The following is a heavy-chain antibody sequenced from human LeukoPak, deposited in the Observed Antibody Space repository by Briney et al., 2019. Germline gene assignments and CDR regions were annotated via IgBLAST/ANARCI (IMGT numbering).Heavy chain of an antibody. D-gene: IGHD3-22*01. Sequence: GGSLRLSCAASGFTFSSYSMNWVRQAPGKGLEWVSYISSSSSTIYYADSVKGRFTISRDKAKNSLYLQMNSLRAEDTAVYYCATQYYYDSSGYSNSDYWGQGTLVTVSS. CDR1: GFTFSSYS. J-gene: IGHJ4*02. CDR2: ISSSSSTI. V-gene: IGHV3-48*01. CDR3: ATQYYYDSSGYSNSDY.